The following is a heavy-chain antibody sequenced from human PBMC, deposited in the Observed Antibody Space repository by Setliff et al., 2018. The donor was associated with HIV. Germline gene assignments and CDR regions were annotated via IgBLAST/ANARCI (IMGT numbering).Heavy chain of an antibody. Sequence: PSETLSLTCTVSGGSISSDSYYWSWIRQPAGKGLEWIGRIYTSGSSNYNPSLKSRVTMSIDTSKNQVSLRLTSVTAADTAVYYCARMDITGTWRWFDPWGLGTLVTVSS. J-gene: IGHJ5*02. V-gene: IGHV4-61*02. CDR1: GGSISSDSYY. CDR2: IYTSGSS. D-gene: IGHD1-7*01. CDR3: ARMDITGTWRWFDP.